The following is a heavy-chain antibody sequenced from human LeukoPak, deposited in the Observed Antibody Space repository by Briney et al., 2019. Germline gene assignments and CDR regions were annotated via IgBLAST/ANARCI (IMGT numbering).Heavy chain of an antibody. CDR2: INSDGSST. CDR1: GFTFSSYW. V-gene: IGHV3-74*01. J-gene: IGHJ1*01. CDR3: ARDGRYCSSTSCTNEYFQH. D-gene: IGHD2-2*01. Sequence: GGSLRLYCAASGFTFSSYWMHWVRHAPGKGLVWVSRINSDGSSTSYADSVKGRFTISRDNAKNTLYLQMNSLRAEDTAVYYCARDGRYCSSTSCTNEYFQHWGQGTLVTVSS.